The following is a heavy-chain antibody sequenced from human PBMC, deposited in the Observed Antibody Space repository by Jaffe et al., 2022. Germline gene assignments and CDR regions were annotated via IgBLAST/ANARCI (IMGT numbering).Heavy chain of an antibody. CDR1: GFTFSSYG. D-gene: IGHD7-27*01. Sequence: QVQLVESGGGVVQPGGSLRLSCAASGFTFSSYGMHWVRQAPGKGLEWVAFIRYDGSNKYYADSVKGRFTISRDNSKNTLYLQMNSLRAEDTAVYYCAKDLDWGVHDYWGQGTLVTVSS. CDR2: IRYDGSNK. CDR3: AKDLDWGVHDY. V-gene: IGHV3-30*02. J-gene: IGHJ4*02.